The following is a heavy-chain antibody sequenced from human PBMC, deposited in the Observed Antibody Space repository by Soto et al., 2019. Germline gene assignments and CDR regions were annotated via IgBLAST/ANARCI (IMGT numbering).Heavy chain of an antibody. V-gene: IGHV1-69*13. J-gene: IGHJ4*02. Sequence: SVKVSCKASGGTFSSYAISWVRQAPGQGLEWMGGIIPIFGTANYAQKFQGRVTITADESTSTAYMELSSLRSEDTAVYYCARDRHYYDSSGYIPPWFDYWGQGTLVTVSS. CDR2: IIPIFGTA. CDR1: GGTFSSYA. D-gene: IGHD3-22*01. CDR3: ARDRHYYDSSGYIPPWFDY.